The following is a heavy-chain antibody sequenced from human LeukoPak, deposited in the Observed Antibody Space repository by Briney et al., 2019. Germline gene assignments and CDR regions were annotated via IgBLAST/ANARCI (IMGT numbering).Heavy chain of an antibody. V-gene: IGHV3-66*01. CDR1: GFTFSSYG. Sequence: GGSLRLSCAASGFTFSSYGMHWVRQAPGKGLEWVSVIYSGGSTYYADSVKGRFTISRDNSKNTLYLQMNSLRAEDTAVYYCARGTDYGYVSYWGQGTLVTVSS. D-gene: IGHD4-17*01. J-gene: IGHJ4*02. CDR2: IYSGGST. CDR3: ARGTDYGYVSY.